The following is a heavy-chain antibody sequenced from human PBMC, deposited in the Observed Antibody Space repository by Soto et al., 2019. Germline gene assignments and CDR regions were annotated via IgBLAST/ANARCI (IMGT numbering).Heavy chain of an antibody. CDR1: GFAFNSHS. Sequence: GGSLRLSCAATGFAFNSHSMTWVRQAPGKGLEWVSSISISSGYIYYADSVRGRFTISRDNSKNSLSLEMNSLRVDDTAVYFCARAPLLSSRHVNSLYYYGMDVWGPGTTVTVSS. J-gene: IGHJ6*02. CDR2: ISISSGYI. CDR3: ARAPLLSSRHVNSLYYYGMDV. D-gene: IGHD3-16*02. V-gene: IGHV3-21*01.